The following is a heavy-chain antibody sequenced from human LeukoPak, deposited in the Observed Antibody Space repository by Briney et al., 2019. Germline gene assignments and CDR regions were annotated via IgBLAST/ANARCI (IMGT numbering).Heavy chain of an antibody. CDR2: IQGEVNSYAT. V-gene: IGHV3-73*01. CDR1: GFSFSVST. D-gene: IGHD6-19*01. Sequence: GGSLRLSCAASGFSFSVSTIHWVRQASGKGLEWIGRIQGEVNSYATAYTASVKGRFTISRDDSESMAYLQMNSLKTEDTAVYYCARASYSSGWVVNYWGQGTLVTVCS. J-gene: IGHJ4*02. CDR3: ARASYSSGWVVNY.